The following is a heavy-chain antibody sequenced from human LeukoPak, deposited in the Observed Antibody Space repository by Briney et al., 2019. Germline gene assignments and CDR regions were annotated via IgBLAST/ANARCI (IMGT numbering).Heavy chain of an antibody. CDR2: IYSGGNT. Sequence: GGSLRLSCAASGFTVSSNHMSWVRQAPGKGLEWVSVIYSGGNTYYADSVKGRFTISRDNSKNTLYLQMNSLRAEDTAVYYCAKGRVVAATGIFDYWGQGTLVTVSS. J-gene: IGHJ4*02. CDR3: AKGRVVAATGIFDY. D-gene: IGHD2-15*01. V-gene: IGHV3-53*01. CDR1: GFTVSSNH.